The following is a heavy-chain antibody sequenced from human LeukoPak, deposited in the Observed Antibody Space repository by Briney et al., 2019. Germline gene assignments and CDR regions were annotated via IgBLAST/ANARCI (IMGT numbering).Heavy chain of an antibody. CDR1: GFTVSSNY. CDR3: AKDRFSSSWFDGSDI. D-gene: IGHD6-13*01. CDR2: ISGSGGTT. Sequence: PGGSLRLSCAASGFTVSSNYMSWVRQAPGKGLEWVSAISGSGGTTYYADSVKGRFTISRDNSKNTLYLQMNSLRAEDTAVYYCAKDRFSSSWFDGSDIWGQGTVVTVSS. V-gene: IGHV3-23*01. J-gene: IGHJ3*02.